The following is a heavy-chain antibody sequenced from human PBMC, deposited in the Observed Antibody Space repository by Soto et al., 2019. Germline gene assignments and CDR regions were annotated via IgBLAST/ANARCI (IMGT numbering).Heavy chain of an antibody. J-gene: IGHJ6*02. V-gene: IGHV3-23*01. Sequence: EVQLLESGGGLVQPGGSLRLPSAASGFTFSTYAMSWVRQAPGKGWVGVSVISGRGGSTDYAAPVMGRFTTSRDNSKNTLYLQMNSLRAEDTAVYYCAVQLLPYYYYGMDVWGQGTTFTVSS. D-gene: IGHD2-2*01. CDR1: GFTFSTYA. CDR3: AVQLLPYYYYGMDV. CDR2: ISGRGGST.